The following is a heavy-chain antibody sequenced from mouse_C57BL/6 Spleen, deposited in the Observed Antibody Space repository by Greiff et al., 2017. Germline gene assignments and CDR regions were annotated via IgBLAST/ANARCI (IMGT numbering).Heavy chain of an antibody. J-gene: IGHJ2*01. CDR2: IYPGDGDT. CDR3: ARRSAGIFDY. Sequence: VQLVESGPELVKPGASVKISCKASGYAFSSSWMNWVKQRPGKGLEWIGRIYPGDGDTNYNGKFKGKATLTADKSSSTAYMQLSSLTSEDSAVYFCARRSAGIFDYWGQGTTLTVSS. V-gene: IGHV1-82*01. D-gene: IGHD4-1*01. CDR1: GYAFSSSW.